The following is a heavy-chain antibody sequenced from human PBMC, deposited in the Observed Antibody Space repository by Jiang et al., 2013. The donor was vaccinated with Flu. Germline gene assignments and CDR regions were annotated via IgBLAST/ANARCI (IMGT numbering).Heavy chain of an antibody. CDR3: ARVDDPMVRYYYGSGR. V-gene: IGHV3-21*01. J-gene: IGHJ6*04. CDR1: GFTFSSYS. D-gene: IGHD3-10*01. Sequence: VQLLESGGGLVKPGGSLRLSCAASGFTFSSYSMNWVRQAPGKGLEWASSISSSSSYIYYADSVKGRFTISRDNAKNSLYLQMNSLRAEDTAVYYCARVDDPMVRYYYGSGRRGQRDHGHRLL. CDR2: ISSSSSYI.